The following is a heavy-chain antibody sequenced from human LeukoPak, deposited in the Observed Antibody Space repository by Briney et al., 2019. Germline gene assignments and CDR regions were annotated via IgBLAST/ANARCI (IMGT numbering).Heavy chain of an antibody. CDR2: ISGSGGST. CDR3: AKDIAVVRYYFDY. Sequence: GGSLRLSCAASGFTFSSYAMSWVRQAPGKGLEWVSAISGSGGSTYYADSVKGRFTISRDNSKNTLYLQMNSLRAEDAAVYYCAKDIAVVRYYFDYWGQGTLVTVSS. V-gene: IGHV3-23*01. D-gene: IGHD3-22*01. CDR1: GFTFSSYA. J-gene: IGHJ4*02.